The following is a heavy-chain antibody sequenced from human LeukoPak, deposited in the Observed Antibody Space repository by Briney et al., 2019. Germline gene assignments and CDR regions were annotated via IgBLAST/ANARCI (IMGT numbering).Heavy chain of an antibody. J-gene: IGHJ3*02. CDR2: IYPGDSDT. CDR3: ARRKAAAAATTAFDI. Sequence: GESLKISCKGSEYSFTSYWIGWVRQMPGKGLEWMGIIYPGDSDTRYSPSFQGQVTISADKSINTAYLQWSSLKASDTAIYYCARRKAAAAATTAFDIWGQGTMVTVSS. CDR1: EYSFTSYW. V-gene: IGHV5-51*01. D-gene: IGHD6-13*01.